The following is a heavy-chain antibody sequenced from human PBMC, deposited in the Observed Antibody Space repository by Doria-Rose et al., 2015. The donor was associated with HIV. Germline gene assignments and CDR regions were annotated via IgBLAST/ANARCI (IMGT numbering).Heavy chain of an antibody. V-gene: IGHV2-26*01. CDR2: IFSDDER. D-gene: IGHD6-13*01. Sequence: QDSGPVLVKPTETLTLTCTVSGVSLSSPGMGVSWIRQPPGKALEWLANIFSDDERSYKTSLKSRLTISRGTSKSQLVRTMTDMDPVDTATYYCARIKSSRWYHKYYFDFWGQGTLVIVSA. CDR3: ARIKSSRWYHKYYFDF. J-gene: IGHJ4*02. CDR1: GVSLSSPGMG.